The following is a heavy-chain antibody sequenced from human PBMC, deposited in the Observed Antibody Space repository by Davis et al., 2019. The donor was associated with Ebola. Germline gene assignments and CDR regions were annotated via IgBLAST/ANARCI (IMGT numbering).Heavy chain of an antibody. Sequence: AASVKVSCKASGYTFTSYTISWVRQAPGQGLEWMGWINAGNGNTKYSQKFQGRVTITRDTSASTAYMELSSLRSEDTAVYYCARDMDGDYAHDYWGQGTLVTVSS. V-gene: IGHV1-3*01. D-gene: IGHD4-17*01. J-gene: IGHJ4*02. CDR1: GYTFTSYT. CDR2: INAGNGNT. CDR3: ARDMDGDYAHDY.